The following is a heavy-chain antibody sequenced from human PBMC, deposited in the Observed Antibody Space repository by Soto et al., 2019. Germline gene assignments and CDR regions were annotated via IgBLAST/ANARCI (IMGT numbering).Heavy chain of an antibody. J-gene: IGHJ6*02. D-gene: IGHD3-10*01. CDR2: IYYSGST. CDR3: AREGYGSGTYYYYGMDV. CDR1: GGSISSYY. Sequence: QVQLQESGPGLVRPSETLSLTCTVSGGSISSYYWSWIRQPPGKGLEWIGNIYYSGSTNYNPSLKSRVTISVDTSMHQFSLKLNSVTAADTAVYYCAREGYGSGTYYYYGMDVWGQGTTVTVSS. V-gene: IGHV4-59*01.